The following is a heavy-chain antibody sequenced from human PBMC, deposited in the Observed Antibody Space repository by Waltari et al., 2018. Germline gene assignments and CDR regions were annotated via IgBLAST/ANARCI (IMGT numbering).Heavy chain of an antibody. V-gene: IGHV1-3*01. D-gene: IGHD3-10*01. CDR2: INAGNGNT. Sequence: QVQLVQSGAEVKKPGASVKVSCKASGYTFTSYAMHWVRQAPGQRLEWMGWINAGNGNTKYSQKFQGRVTITRDTSASTAYMELSSLRSEDTAVYYCARVLGYYGTANYFDYWGQGTLVTVSS. CDR1: GYTFTSYA. J-gene: IGHJ4*02. CDR3: ARVLGYYGTANYFDY.